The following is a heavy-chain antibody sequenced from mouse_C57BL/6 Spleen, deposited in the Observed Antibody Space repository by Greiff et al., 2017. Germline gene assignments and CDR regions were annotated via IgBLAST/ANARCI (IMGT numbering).Heavy chain of an antibody. CDR2: IYPYNDGT. V-gene: IGHV1-14*01. Sequence: VQLKQSGPELVKPGASVKMSCKASGYTFTSYVMHWVKQKPGQGLEWIGYIYPYNDGTKYNEKFKGKATMTSDKSSSTAYMELSSLTSEDSAVYYCARGAGPYYAMDYWGQGTSVTVSS. D-gene: IGHD3-3*01. CDR1: GYTFTSYV. CDR3: ARGAGPYYAMDY. J-gene: IGHJ4*01.